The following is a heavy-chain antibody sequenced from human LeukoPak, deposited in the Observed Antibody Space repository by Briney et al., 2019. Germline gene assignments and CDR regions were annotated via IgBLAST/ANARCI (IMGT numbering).Heavy chain of an antibody. J-gene: IGHJ3*02. CDR3: ARDSRYCSGGSCTGAFDI. D-gene: IGHD2-15*01. CDR2: ISSSSSYT. Sequence: GGSLRLSCAASGFTFSDYYMSWIRQAPGKGLEWVSYISSSSSYTNYADSVKGRFTISRDNAKNSLYLQMNSLRAEDTAVYYCARDSRYCSGGSCTGAFDIWGQGTMVTVSS. CDR1: GFTFSDYY. V-gene: IGHV3-11*06.